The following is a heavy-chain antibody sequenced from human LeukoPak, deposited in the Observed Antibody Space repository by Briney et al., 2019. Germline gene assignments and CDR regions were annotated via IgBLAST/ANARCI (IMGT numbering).Heavy chain of an antibody. CDR2: IYYSGST. V-gene: IGHV4-61*01. CDR3: ARDLDSGSYSHDAFDI. CDR1: GGSVSSGSYY. D-gene: IGHD1-26*01. Sequence: SETLSLTCTVSGGSVSSGSYYWSWIRQPPGKGLEWIGDIYYSGSTNYNPSLKSRVTISVDTSKNKFSLKLSSVTAADTAVYYCARDLDSGSYSHDAFDIWGQGTMVTVSS. J-gene: IGHJ3*02.